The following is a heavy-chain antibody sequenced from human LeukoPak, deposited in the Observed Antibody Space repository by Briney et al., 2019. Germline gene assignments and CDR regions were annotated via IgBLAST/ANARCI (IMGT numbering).Heavy chain of an antibody. CDR2: IRGGGGHT. Sequence: RAGGSLTLSRAASGLSFSTSGTGWVRLAPGEGLEFVSTIRGGGGHTYYANSVRGRFTISRDNSKNTLYLQMNSLRADDTAVYYCAARPPIIVAGPFDNWGQGTLVTVSS. CDR1: GLSFSTSG. V-gene: IGHV3-23*01. D-gene: IGHD5-12*01. J-gene: IGHJ4*02. CDR3: AARPPIIVAGPFDN.